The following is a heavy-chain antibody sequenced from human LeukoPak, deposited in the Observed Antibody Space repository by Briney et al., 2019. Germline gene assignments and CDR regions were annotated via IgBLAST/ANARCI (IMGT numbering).Heavy chain of an antibody. CDR3: ARVGGSGHYYYYYMDV. CDR1: GGSISNYF. CDR2: IYSTGRS. Sequence: SETLSLTCTVSGGSISNYFWSWVRQPAGKGLEWIGRIYSTGRSDYNPSLKSRITMSVDTSKKQFSLKLRSVTAADTAVYYCARVGGSGHYYYYYMDVWGKGTTVTISS. D-gene: IGHD3-10*01. V-gene: IGHV4-4*07. J-gene: IGHJ6*03.